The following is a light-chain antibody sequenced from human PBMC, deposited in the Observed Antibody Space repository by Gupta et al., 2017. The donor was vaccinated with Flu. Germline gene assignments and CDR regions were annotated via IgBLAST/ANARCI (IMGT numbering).Light chain of an antibody. J-gene: IGKJ5*01. CDR3: QQCRQWPFT. CDR2: DAS. CDR1: QTIGVD. V-gene: IGKV3-15*01. Sequence: PATLPVSPGEGVTLPSMVSQTIGVDLAWYQQKPGQTPRPLIYDASWRSTGVPARFSAGGSGTEFTLTISSLQSEEFAVYYCQQCRQWPFTFGQGTRLDIK.